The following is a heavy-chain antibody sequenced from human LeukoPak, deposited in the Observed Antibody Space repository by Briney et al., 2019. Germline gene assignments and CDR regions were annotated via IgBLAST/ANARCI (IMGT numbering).Heavy chain of an antibody. CDR2: INSDGSST. CDR3: AKVIAGSWLVDY. D-gene: IGHD2-21*01. J-gene: IGHJ4*02. V-gene: IGHV3-74*01. CDR1: GFTFSSYW. Sequence: GGSLRLSCAASGFTFSSYWMHWVRQAPGKGLVWVSRINSDGSSTSYADSVKGRFTISRDNSKNTLYLQMNSLRAEDTAVYYCAKVIAGSWLVDYWGQGTLVTVSS.